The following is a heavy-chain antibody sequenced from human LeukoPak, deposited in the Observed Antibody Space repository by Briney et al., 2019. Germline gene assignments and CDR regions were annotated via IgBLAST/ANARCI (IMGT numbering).Heavy chain of an antibody. CDR3: ARSSPHCSSTSCYNDAFDI. V-gene: IGHV3-21*01. CDR1: RLGFMTFSSYA. D-gene: IGHD2-2*02. Sequence: GGSLRLSCAASRLGFMTFSSYAMSWVRQAPGKGLEWVSSISSSSSYIYYADSVKGRFTISRDNAKNSLYLQMNSLRAEDTAVYYCARSSPHCSSTSCYNDAFDIWGQGTMVTVSS. CDR2: ISSSSSYI. J-gene: IGHJ3*02.